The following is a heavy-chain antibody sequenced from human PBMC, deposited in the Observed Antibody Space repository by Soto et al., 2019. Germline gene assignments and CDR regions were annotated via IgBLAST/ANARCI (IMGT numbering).Heavy chain of an antibody. CDR3: ARGDVTKLVLTTYYALDV. V-gene: IGHV1-69*12. CDR1: GGSLSNYG. D-gene: IGHD4-17*01. Sequence: QVQLVQYGAEVKKPGSSVKVSCKASGGSLSNYGISWVRQAPGQGLEWMGAIIPVFGTPNYAQKFQDRVTITADESTTTVYMEVRSLSSEDTAVYYCARGDVTKLVLTTYYALDVWGQGTTVTVSS. CDR2: IIPVFGTP. J-gene: IGHJ6*02.